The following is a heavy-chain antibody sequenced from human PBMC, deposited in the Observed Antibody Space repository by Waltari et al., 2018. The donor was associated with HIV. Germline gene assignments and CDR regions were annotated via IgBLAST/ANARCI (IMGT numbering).Heavy chain of an antibody. Sequence: QVQLQESGPGLVKPSETLSLTCTVSGYSISSGYYWGWIRQPPGKGLEWIGSIYHSGSTYYTPSLKSRVTISVDTSKNQCSLKLSSVTAADTAVYYCARDSIAVAGTDHWGQGTLVTVSS. D-gene: IGHD6-19*01. J-gene: IGHJ4*02. CDR2: IYHSGST. CDR1: GYSISSGYY. CDR3: ARDSIAVAGTDH. V-gene: IGHV4-38-2*02.